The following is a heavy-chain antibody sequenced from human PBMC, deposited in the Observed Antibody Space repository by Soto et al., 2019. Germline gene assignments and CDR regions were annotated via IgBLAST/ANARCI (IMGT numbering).Heavy chain of an antibody. CDR3: ALDVGDSRNYYYSFEV. J-gene: IGHJ6*02. CDR2: FHWDDDK. CDR1: GFSFSGLSFSAGGVG. V-gene: IGHV2-5*02. Sequence: QITLKESGPTLVKPRQTITLTCTFSGFSFSGLSFSAGGVGVAWIRQPPGKALECLAFFHWDDDKGYSSSLKNRVTITQDRSRNQVVLTMTDMDPVDTATYYGALDVGDSRNYYYSFEVWGQRTTVTVSS. D-gene: IGHD3-22*01.